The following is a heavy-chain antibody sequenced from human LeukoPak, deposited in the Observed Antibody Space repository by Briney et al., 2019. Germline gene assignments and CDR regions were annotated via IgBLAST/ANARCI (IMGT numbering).Heavy chain of an antibody. CDR3: ARGGVEIVATWLPRRYYYYGMDV. Sequence: SETLSLTCAVYGGSFSGYYWSWVRQPPGKGLEWIGEINHSGSTNYNPSLKSRVTISVDTSKNQFSLKLSSVTAADTAVYYCARGGVEIVATWLPRRYYYYGMDVWGQGTTVTVSS. J-gene: IGHJ6*02. V-gene: IGHV4-34*01. CDR2: INHSGST. CDR1: GGSFSGYY. D-gene: IGHD5-12*01.